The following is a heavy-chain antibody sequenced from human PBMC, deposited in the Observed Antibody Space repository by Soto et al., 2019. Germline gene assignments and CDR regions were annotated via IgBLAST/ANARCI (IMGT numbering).Heavy chain of an antibody. D-gene: IGHD3-16*02. CDR1: GGSFSGYY. V-gene: IGHV4-34*01. Sequence: SETLSLTCAVYGGSFSGYYWSWIRQPPGKGLEWIGEINHSGSTNYNPSLKSRVTISVDTSKNQFSLKLSSVTAADTAVYYCARVILIEYYDYVWGSYRYRPYFDYWGQGTLVTVSS. J-gene: IGHJ4*02. CDR2: INHSGST. CDR3: ARVILIEYYDYVWGSYRYRPYFDY.